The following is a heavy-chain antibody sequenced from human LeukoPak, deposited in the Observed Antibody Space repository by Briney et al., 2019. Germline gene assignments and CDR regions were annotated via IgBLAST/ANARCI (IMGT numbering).Heavy chain of an antibody. D-gene: IGHD3-16*01. CDR3: ARVIYDYAREAYYYYMDV. CDR2: IYYSGST. Sequence: SETLSLTCTVSGGSISSYYWSWIRQPPGKGLEWIGYIYYSGSTNYNPSLKSRVTISVETSKNQFSLKLSSVTAADTAVYYCARVIYDYAREAYYYYMDVWGKGTTVTISS. V-gene: IGHV4-59*01. CDR1: GGSISSYY. J-gene: IGHJ6*03.